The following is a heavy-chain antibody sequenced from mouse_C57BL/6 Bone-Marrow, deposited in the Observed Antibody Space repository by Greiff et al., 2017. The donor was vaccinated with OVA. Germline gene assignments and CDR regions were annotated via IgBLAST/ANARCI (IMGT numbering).Heavy chain of an antibody. Sequence: EVQLVESGGGLVQSGRSLRLSCATSGFTFSDFYMEWVRQAPGKGLEWIAASRNKANDYTTEYSASVKGRFIVSRDTSQSILYLQMNALRAEDTAIYYCARDAPSSRGYFDVWGTGTTVTVSS. V-gene: IGHV7-1*01. CDR1: GFTFSDFY. CDR2: SRNKANDYTT. CDR3: ARDAPSSRGYFDV. J-gene: IGHJ1*03.